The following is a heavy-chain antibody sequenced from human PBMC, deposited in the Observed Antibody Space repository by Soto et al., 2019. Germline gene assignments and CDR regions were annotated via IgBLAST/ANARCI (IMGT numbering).Heavy chain of an antibody. J-gene: IGHJ6*02. Sequence: GGSLRLSCAASGFTFSSYDMHWVRQATGKGLEWVSAIGTAGDTYYPGSVKGRFTVSRENAKNSLYLQMNSLRAEDTAVYYCARDIRLTGTTAMDVWGQGTTVTVSS. CDR1: GFTFSSYD. D-gene: IGHD1-7*01. CDR2: IGTAGDT. V-gene: IGHV3-13*01. CDR3: ARDIRLTGTTAMDV.